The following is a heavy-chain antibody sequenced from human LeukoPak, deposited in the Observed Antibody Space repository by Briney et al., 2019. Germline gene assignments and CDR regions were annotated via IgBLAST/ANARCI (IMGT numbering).Heavy chain of an antibody. Sequence: GGSLRLSCAASGFTFSSYSMNWVRQAPGKGLEWVSSISSSSGYIYYADSVKGRFTISRDNAKNSLYLQMNSLRAEDTAVYYCARHKGVVVAAPDYWGQGTLVTVSS. CDR1: GFTFSSYS. CDR2: ISSSSGYI. CDR3: ARHKGVVVAAPDY. V-gene: IGHV3-21*01. D-gene: IGHD2-15*01. J-gene: IGHJ4*02.